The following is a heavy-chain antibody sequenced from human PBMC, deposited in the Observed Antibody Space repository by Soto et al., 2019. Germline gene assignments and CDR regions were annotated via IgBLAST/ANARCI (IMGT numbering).Heavy chain of an antibody. J-gene: IGHJ4*02. V-gene: IGHV3-7*03. CDR2: IKEDASEK. Sequence: EVQLVESGGGLVQPGGSLRLSCVSSGFTFSRYRMSWVRQAPGKGLEWVANIKEDASEKYHVDSVKGRFTISRDNAKNPLYLEMSSLRAEDTAVYYCARSGYDPFDYWGQGTLVTVSS. CDR3: ARSGYDPFDY. D-gene: IGHD5-12*01. CDR1: GFTFSRYR.